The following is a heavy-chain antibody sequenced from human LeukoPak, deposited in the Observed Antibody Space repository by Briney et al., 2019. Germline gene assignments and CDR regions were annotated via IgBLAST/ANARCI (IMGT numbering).Heavy chain of an antibody. CDR1: GXTFSSYW. J-gene: IGHJ5*02. D-gene: IGHD2-2*01. Sequence: GGSLRLSCAASGXTFSSYWMYWVRQAPGKGLVWVSRINGDGSSTSYADSVKGRFTISRDNAKNTLFLQMNSLRAEDTAVYYCARRYCGSPSCVNWFDPWGQGALVTVSS. CDR3: ARRYCGSPSCVNWFDP. V-gene: IGHV3-74*01. CDR2: INGDGSST.